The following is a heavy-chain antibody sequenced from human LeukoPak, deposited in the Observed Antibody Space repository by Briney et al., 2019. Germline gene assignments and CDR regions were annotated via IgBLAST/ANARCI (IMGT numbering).Heavy chain of an antibody. CDR1: NFSFGYYG. V-gene: IGHV3-48*04. CDR3: ARCDPYSSSWPRQFDY. D-gene: IGHD6-13*01. J-gene: IGHJ4*02. Sequence: GGSLRLSCTGSNFSFGYYGMNWVRQTPGKGLEWLSYITATSGSVYYADSVKGRFTISRDNSKNSLYLQMDSLRAEDTAVYYCARCDPYSSSWPRQFDYWGQGTLVIVSS. CDR2: ITATSGSV.